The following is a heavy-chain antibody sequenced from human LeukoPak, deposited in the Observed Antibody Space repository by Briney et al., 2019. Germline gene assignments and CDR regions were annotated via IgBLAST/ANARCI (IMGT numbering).Heavy chain of an antibody. J-gene: IGHJ5*02. V-gene: IGHV4-59*12. Sequence: SETLSLTCTVSGGSISSYYWSWIRQPPGKGLEWIGYIYYSGSTNYNPSLKSRVTMSVDMSKNQFFLKLTSVTAADTAVYYCARVVGGVATTLYLDPWGQGTLVTVSS. D-gene: IGHD2-8*02. CDR3: ARVVGGVATTLYLDP. CDR2: IYYSGST. CDR1: GGSISSYY.